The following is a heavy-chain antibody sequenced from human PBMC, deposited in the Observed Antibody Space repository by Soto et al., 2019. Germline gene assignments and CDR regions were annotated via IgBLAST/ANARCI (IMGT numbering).Heavy chain of an antibody. CDR3: ARGYYYYDSSGRFDY. CDR1: GGSFSGYY. D-gene: IGHD3-22*01. Sequence: QVQLQQWGAGLLKPSETLSLTCAVYGGSFSGYYWSWIRQPPGKGLEWIGEINHSGSTNYNPSLKGRVTISVDTSKNQFSLKLSSVTAADTAVYYCARGYYYYDSSGRFDYWGQGTLVTVSS. V-gene: IGHV4-34*01. CDR2: INHSGST. J-gene: IGHJ4*02.